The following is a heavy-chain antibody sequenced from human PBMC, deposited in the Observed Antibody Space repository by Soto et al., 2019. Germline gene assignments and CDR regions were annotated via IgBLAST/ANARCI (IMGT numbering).Heavy chain of an antibody. CDR3: ATDNYYDNSGYSWFDP. CDR2: FDPEDGET. D-gene: IGHD3-22*01. V-gene: IGHV1-24*01. CDR1: GYALTELP. J-gene: IGHJ5*02. Sequence: GASVKVSCKVSGYALTELPMHWVRQAPGKGLEWMGSFDPEDGETFYAQNFQGRVTMTEDASTDTVYMELSSLRTEATAVYYCATDNYYDNSGYSWFDPWGQGTQVTVSS.